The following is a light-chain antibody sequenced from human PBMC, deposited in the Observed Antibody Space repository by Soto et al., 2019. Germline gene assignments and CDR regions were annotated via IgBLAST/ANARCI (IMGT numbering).Light chain of an antibody. V-gene: IGKV1-12*01. CDR1: QGIDNW. Sequence: DIQMTQSPSSVSASVGDSVTITCRASQGIDNWLAWYQQKPGMAPKLLSSAASNMQSGVPTRFSFSGSRTHFTLTINTRQPEGSAPELCQPDILFPLAFGVGTKVE. J-gene: IGKJ4*01. CDR3: QPDILFPLA. CDR2: AAS.